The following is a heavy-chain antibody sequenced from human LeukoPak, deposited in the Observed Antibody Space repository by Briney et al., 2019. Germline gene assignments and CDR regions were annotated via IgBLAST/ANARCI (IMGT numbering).Heavy chain of an antibody. J-gene: IGHJ4*02. CDR2: ISYDGSNK. Sequence: GGSLRLSCAASGFTFSSYAMHWGRQAPGKGLGWVAVISYDGSNKYYADSVKGRFTISRDNSKTILYLQMNSLRAEDAAVYFCAKGSAAGRPYYFDYWGQGTLVTVSS. V-gene: IGHV3-30-3*01. D-gene: IGHD6-25*01. CDR1: GFTFSSYA. CDR3: AKGSAAGRPYYFDY.